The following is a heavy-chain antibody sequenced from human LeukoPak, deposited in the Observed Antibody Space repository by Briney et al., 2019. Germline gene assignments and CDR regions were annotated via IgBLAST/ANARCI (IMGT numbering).Heavy chain of an antibody. D-gene: IGHD3-9*01. V-gene: IGHV3-23*01. Sequence: PGGSLRLSCAASGLTFRRDGMHWVRQAPGKGMKRVSAIFGSGGSTYYADSVKGRFTVSRDNSKSTPYLQMNSLRAEATALYYYAKWGDYGVLTGYYVPDYWGQGALVTVSS. CDR1: GLTFRRDG. J-gene: IGHJ4*02. CDR3: AKWGDYGVLTGYYVPDY. CDR2: IFGSGGST.